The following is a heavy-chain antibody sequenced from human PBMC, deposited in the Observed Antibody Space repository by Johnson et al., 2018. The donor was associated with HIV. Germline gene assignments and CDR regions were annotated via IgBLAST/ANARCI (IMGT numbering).Heavy chain of an antibody. Sequence: QVQLVESGGGVVQPGRSLRLSCVASGFTISNYGMHWVRQAPGKGLEWVAVMWYDGSNKYYADSVKGRFTISRDNSKNTLYLQMNSLRVEDTAVYYCAKGDYYDSRAAFDIWGQGTMVTVSS. CDR3: AKGDYYDSRAAFDI. D-gene: IGHD3-22*01. V-gene: IGHV3-33*06. J-gene: IGHJ3*02. CDR2: MWYDGSNK. CDR1: GFTISNYG.